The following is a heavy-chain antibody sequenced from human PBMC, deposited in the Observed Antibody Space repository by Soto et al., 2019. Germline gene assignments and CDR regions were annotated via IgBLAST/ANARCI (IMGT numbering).Heavy chain of an antibody. CDR2: ISYSGTT. CDR3: ARGRGYSYGLDP. D-gene: IGHD5-18*01. J-gene: IGHJ5*02. CDR1: GDSISSNTNY. V-gene: IGHV4-30-4*01. Sequence: SETLSLTCTVSGDSISSNTNYWSWIRQPPGEGLEWIGFISYSGTTSYSPSLKSRVAISLDTSKNQFSLSLSSMTATDTAVYYCARGRGYSYGLDPWGQGTLVTVSS.